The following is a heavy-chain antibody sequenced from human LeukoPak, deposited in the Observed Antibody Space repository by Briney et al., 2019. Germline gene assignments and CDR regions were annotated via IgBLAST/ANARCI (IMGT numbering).Heavy chain of an antibody. V-gene: IGHV4-38-2*02. J-gene: IGHJ6*03. CDR1: GYSINNNYY. CDR2: IHHSGTT. Sequence: PSETLSLTCTVSGYSINNNYYWDWIRQPPGKGLEFIASIHHSGTTYYNPALKSRVTISVDTSKNQFSLKVNSVTAADTAVYYCARVGSGWFWYMDVWGKGTTVTVSS. D-gene: IGHD6-19*01. CDR3: ARVGSGWFWYMDV.